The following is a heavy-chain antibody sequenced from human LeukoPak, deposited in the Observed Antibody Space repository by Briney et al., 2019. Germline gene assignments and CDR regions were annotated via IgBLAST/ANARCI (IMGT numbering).Heavy chain of an antibody. CDR2: IYYSGST. CDR3: ARETDDFWSGYPFDY. CDR1: GGSISSYY. D-gene: IGHD3-3*01. V-gene: IGHV4-59*12. J-gene: IGHJ4*02. Sequence: SQTLSLTCTVSGGSISSYYWSWIRQPPGKGLEWIGYIYYSGSTNYNPSLKSRVTISVDTSKNQFSLKLSSVTAADTAVYYCARETDDFWSGYPFDYWGQGTLVTVSS.